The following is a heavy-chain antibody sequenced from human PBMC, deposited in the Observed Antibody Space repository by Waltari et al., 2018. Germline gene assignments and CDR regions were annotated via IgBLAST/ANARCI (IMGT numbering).Heavy chain of an antibody. CDR2: INPSGGRT. CDR1: GYTFTSYY. Sequence: QVQLVQSGAEVKKPGASVKVSCKASGYTFTSYYMHWVRQAPGQGLEWMGIINPSGGRTSYAQKFQGRVTMTRDTSTSTVYMELSSLRSEDTAVYYCARKSSSGPGAFDIWGQGTMVTVSS. V-gene: IGHV1-46*01. D-gene: IGHD3-22*01. CDR3: ARKSSSGPGAFDI. J-gene: IGHJ3*02.